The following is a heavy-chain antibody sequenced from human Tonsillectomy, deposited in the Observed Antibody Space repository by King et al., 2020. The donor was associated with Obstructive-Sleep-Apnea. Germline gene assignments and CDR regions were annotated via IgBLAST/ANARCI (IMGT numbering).Heavy chain of an antibody. V-gene: IGHV3-23*04. D-gene: IGHD6-19*01. J-gene: IGHJ4*02. CDR2: ISGSGGST. CDR3: AKDGSYGYSSGWYGDY. Sequence: VQLVESGGGLVQPGGSLRLSCAASGFTFSSYAMSWVRQAPGKGLEWVSAISGSGGSTYYADSVKGRFTISRDNSKNTLYLQMNSLRAEDTAVYYCAKDGSYGYSSGWYGDYWGQGTLVTVSS. CDR1: GFTFSSYA.